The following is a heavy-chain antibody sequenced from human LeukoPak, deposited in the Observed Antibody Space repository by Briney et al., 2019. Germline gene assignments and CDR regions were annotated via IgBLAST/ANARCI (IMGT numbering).Heavy chain of an antibody. CDR2: ISYDASNK. CDR1: GFTFSSYG. J-gene: IGHJ4*02. Sequence: PGGSLRLSCAASGFTFSSYGMHWVRQAPGKGLEWVAVISYDASNKYYADSVKGRFTISRDNSKNTLYLQMNSLRAEDTAVYYCAKDGVVYYYDSSGYYYFDYWGQGTLVTVSS. D-gene: IGHD3-22*01. V-gene: IGHV3-30*18. CDR3: AKDGVVYYYDSSGYYYFDY.